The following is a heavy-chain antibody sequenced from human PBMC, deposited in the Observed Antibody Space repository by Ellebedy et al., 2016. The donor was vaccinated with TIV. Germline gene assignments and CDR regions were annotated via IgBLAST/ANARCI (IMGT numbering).Heavy chain of an antibody. Sequence: GESLKISCAASGFTFSIYAMSWVRQAPGKGLEWVSLISGSGDRTYYADSVKGRFTISRDNSKKMVYLQMNSLRVEDTAVYYCAKRHYGFHAYEDITHWGQGTLVTVSS. J-gene: IGHJ4*02. CDR2: ISGSGDRT. V-gene: IGHV3-23*01. CDR1: GFTFSIYA. D-gene: IGHD3-10*01. CDR3: AKRHYGFHAYEDITH.